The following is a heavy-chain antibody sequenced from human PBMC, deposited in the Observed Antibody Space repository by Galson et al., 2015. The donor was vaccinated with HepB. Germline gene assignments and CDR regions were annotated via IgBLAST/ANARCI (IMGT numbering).Heavy chain of an antibody. CDR1: GFTFSSYG. J-gene: IGHJ4*02. D-gene: IGHD3-16*01. CDR3: ARDRHSYSARGGEAFDY. Sequence: SLRLSCAASGFTFSSYGMHWVRQAPGKGLEWVAVIWYDGSNKYYADSVKGRFTISRDNSKNTLYLQMNSLRAEDTAVYYCARDRHSYSARGGEAFDYWGQGTLVTVSS. CDR2: IWYDGSNK. V-gene: IGHV3-33*08.